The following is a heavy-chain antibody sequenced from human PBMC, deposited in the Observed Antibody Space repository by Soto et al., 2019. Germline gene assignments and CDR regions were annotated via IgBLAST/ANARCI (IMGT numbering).Heavy chain of an antibody. D-gene: IGHD3-10*01. CDR1: GGSISSSSYS. Sequence: SETLSLTCTVSGGSISSSSYSWGWIRQPPGKGPEWIGTFYYSGSTYYNPSLKSRVTISVDTTKNQFSLKLSSVTAADTAVYYCARLWFGETTGGDYWGQGTLVTVSS. CDR3: ARLWFGETTGGDY. V-gene: IGHV4-39*01. J-gene: IGHJ4*02. CDR2: FYYSGST.